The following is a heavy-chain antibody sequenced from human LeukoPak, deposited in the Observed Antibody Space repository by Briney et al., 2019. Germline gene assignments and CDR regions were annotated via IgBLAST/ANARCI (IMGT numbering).Heavy chain of an antibody. V-gene: IGHV1-46*01. J-gene: IGHJ3*02. CDR3: AREHVDTSFDI. CDR1: GYTFTNYY. Sequence: ASVKVSCKASGYTFTNYYIHWVRQAPGQGLECMGIINPSGGSTSYAQKFQGRVTMTRDTSISTAYMELSRLRSDDTAVYYCAREHVDTSFDIWGQGTMVTVSS. CDR2: INPSGGST. D-gene: IGHD5-18*01.